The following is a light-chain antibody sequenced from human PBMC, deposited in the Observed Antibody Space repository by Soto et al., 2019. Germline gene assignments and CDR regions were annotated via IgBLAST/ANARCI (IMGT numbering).Light chain of an antibody. CDR3: QQYYSSIWT. Sequence: DIVITHSPDSLAVALGERATFHVXSSQRILCRSNHKNSLVWYQQRPGKTPKXXXDWXSILESGGPDRLSGSGSGTDFTLTISSLQAEDVAVYYCQQYYSSIWTFGQGTKVDIK. CDR2: WXS. J-gene: IGKJ1*01. CDR1: QRILCRSNHKNS. V-gene: IGKV4-1*01.